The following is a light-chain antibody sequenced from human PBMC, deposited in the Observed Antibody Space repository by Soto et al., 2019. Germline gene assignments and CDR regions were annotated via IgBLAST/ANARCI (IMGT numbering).Light chain of an antibody. CDR2: VAT. CDR1: QSVSTL. Sequence: EIVMTQSLATLSVSPGERATLSCRASQSVSTLLAWYQQKPGQAPRLLIHVATTRATGIPARFSGSGSGTEFTLTISSLQSEDFAVYYCQQYNNWPLTFGQGTKVDIK. V-gene: IGKV3-15*01. CDR3: QQYNNWPLT. J-gene: IGKJ1*01.